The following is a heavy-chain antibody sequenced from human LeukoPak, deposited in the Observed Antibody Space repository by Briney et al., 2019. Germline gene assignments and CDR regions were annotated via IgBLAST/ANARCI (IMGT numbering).Heavy chain of an antibody. D-gene: IGHD6-13*01. CDR2: MNPKRGNT. CDR3: ARGGSSSSYYNNYGMDV. CDR1: GYSLTSFD. V-gene: IGHV1-8*01. J-gene: IGHJ6*02. Sequence: GASVKVSCKASGYSLTSFDINWVRQGSGQGLEWMGWMNPKRGNTGYAPTFQGRVTITRDTSIDTAFMELSSLGPDDTAVYYCARGGSSSSYYNNYGMDVWGQGTTITVSS.